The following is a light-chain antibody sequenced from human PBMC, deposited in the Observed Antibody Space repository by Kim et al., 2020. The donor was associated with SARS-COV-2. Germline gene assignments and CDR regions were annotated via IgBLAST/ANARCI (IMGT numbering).Light chain of an antibody. CDR3: QTWGTGSWV. J-gene: IGLJ3*02. CDR1: IGHSNYA. V-gene: IGLV4-69*02. CDR2: LNSDGSH. Sequence: QLVLTQSPSASASLGASVKLTCTLSIGHSNYAIAWHQQQPEKGPRYLMKLNSDGSHTKGDGIPDRFSGSSSGAERYLTISSLQAEDDADYYCQTWGTGSWVFGGGTQLTVL.